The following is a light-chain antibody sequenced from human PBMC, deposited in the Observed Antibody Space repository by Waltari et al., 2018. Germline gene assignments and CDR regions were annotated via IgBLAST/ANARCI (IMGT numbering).Light chain of an antibody. CDR3: SSYTSSSTVM. CDR1: SSDVGSYNR. CDR2: DVS. J-gene: IGLJ3*02. Sequence: QSALTQPPSVSGSPGQSVTISCTGTSSDVGSYNRVSWYQQPPGTAPKLMLYDVSNRPSGVPDRFSGSKSGNTASLTISGLQAEDEADYYCSSYTSSSTVMFGGGTKLTVL. V-gene: IGLV2-18*02.